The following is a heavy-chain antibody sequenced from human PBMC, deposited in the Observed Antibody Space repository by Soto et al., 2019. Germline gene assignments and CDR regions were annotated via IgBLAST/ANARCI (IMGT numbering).Heavy chain of an antibody. V-gene: IGHV4-59*01. Sequence: QVQLQESGPGLVKPSETLSLTCTVSGDSISGYHWNWIRQPPGKGVEWIGYIHNSGSTTYNSSLKRRVTISIDTSKKQSSLKLTSVTAADTAVYYCARDPVDGYDFFDYWGQGTLVTVSS. CDR3: ARDPVDGYDFFDY. J-gene: IGHJ4*02. CDR2: IHNSGST. D-gene: IGHD5-12*01. CDR1: GDSISGYH.